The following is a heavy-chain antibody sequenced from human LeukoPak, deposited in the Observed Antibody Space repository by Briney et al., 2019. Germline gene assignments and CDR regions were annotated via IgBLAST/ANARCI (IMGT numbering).Heavy chain of an antibody. CDR3: ARRIYYYDSSGSNELLDY. J-gene: IGHJ4*02. D-gene: IGHD3-22*01. V-gene: IGHV4-39*01. Sequence: SETLSLTCTVSGDSISSSSYYWGWIRQPPGKGLEWIGSIYYSGSTYYNPSLKNRVTISVDTSKNQFSLKLSSVTAADTAVYYCARRIYYYDSSGSNELLDYWGQGTLVTVSS. CDR2: IYYSGST. CDR1: GDSISSSSYY.